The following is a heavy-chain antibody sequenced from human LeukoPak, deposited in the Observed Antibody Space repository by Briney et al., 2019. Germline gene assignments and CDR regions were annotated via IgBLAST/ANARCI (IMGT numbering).Heavy chain of an antibody. CDR1: GFTFNSYA. Sequence: GGSLRLSCAASGFTFNSYAMSWVRQAPGKGLEWVSGISGSGGGTYYADSVKGRFTISRDNSKNMLYLQMNSLRAEDTAVYYCVKDPGSGWNNWFDPRGQGTLVTVSS. CDR2: ISGSGGGT. V-gene: IGHV3-23*01. J-gene: IGHJ5*02. D-gene: IGHD6-19*01. CDR3: VKDPGSGWNNWFDP.